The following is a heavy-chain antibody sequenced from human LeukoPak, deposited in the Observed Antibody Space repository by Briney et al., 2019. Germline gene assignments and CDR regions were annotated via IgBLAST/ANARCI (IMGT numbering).Heavy chain of an antibody. Sequence: PSETLSLTCTVSGGSISSSSYYWGWTRQPPGKGLEWIGSIYYSGSTYYNPSLKSRVTISVDTSKNKFSLKLSRVTAADTAVYYCARRYYDFWSGYFSLWGQGTLVTVSS. V-gene: IGHV4-39*01. CDR2: IYYSGST. CDR3: ARRYYDFWSGYFSL. D-gene: IGHD3-3*01. J-gene: IGHJ4*02. CDR1: GGSISSSSYY.